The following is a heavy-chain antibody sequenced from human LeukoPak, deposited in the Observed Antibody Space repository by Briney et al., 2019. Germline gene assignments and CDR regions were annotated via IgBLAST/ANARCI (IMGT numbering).Heavy chain of an antibody. D-gene: IGHD6-19*01. J-gene: IGHJ3*02. CDR3: ARDSTLSSGWYGGAFDI. CDR2: ISYDGTNK. CDR1: GFTFSSYA. V-gene: IGHV3-30-3*01. Sequence: GGSLRLSCAASGFTFSSYAMHWVRQAPGKGLEWVTVISYDGTNKYYADSVKGRFTISRDNAKNSLYLQMNSLRAEDTAVYYCARDSTLSSGWYGGAFDIWGQGTMVTVSS.